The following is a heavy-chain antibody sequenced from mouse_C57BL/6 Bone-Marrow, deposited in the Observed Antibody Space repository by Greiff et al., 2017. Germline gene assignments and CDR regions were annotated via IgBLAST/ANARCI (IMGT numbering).Heavy chain of an antibody. V-gene: IGHV1-53*01. Sequence: QVQLQQSGTELVKPGASVKLSCKASGYTFTSYWMHWVKQRPGQGLEWIGNINPSNGGTNYNEKFKSKATLTVDKSSSTAYMQLSSLTSEDSAVYYCARTGALLRYLDYWGQGTTLTVSS. CDR2: INPSNGGT. D-gene: IGHD1-2*01. CDR3: ARTGALLRYLDY. J-gene: IGHJ2*01. CDR1: GYTFTSYW.